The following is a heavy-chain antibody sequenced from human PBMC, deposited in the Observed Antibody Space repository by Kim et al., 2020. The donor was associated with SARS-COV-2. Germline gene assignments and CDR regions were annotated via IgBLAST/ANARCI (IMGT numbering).Heavy chain of an antibody. V-gene: IGHV3-53*01. D-gene: IGHD6-19*01. CDR3: ARSMDTGYSSGWHTPWGYFQH. Sequence: GGSLRLSCAASGFTVSSNYMSWVRQAPGKGLEWVSVIYSGGSTYYADSVKGRFTISRDNSKNTLYLQMNSLRAEDTAVYYCARSMDTGYSSGWHTPWGYFQHWGQGTLVTVSS. CDR2: IYSGGST. CDR1: GFTVSSNY. J-gene: IGHJ1*01.